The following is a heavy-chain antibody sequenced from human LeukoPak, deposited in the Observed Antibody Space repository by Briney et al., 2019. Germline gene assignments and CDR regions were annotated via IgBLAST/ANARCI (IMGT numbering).Heavy chain of an antibody. D-gene: IGHD1-14*01. CDR2: LSASDGNT. Sequence: ASVKVSCRASGYTFTSYGISWVRQAPGRGLEWMGWLSASDGNTNYAQKLQGKVTMTTDTSTSTVYMELRSLRSDDTAVYYCARTRNHAFDIWGQGTMVTVSS. CDR3: ARTRNHAFDI. CDR1: GYTFTSYG. V-gene: IGHV1-18*01. J-gene: IGHJ3*02.